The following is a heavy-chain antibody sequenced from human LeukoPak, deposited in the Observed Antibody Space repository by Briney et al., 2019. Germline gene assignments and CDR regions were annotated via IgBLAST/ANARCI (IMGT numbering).Heavy chain of an antibody. V-gene: IGHV1-18*01. J-gene: IGHJ4*02. CDR1: GYTFTSYG. Sequence: GASVKVSCKASGYTFTSYGISWVRQAPGQGLEWMGWISAYNGNTNYAQKLQGRVTMTTDTSTSTAYMELRSLRSDDTAVYYCAREVLRYFDWLSPLGYWGQGTLVTVSS. CDR3: AREVLRYFDWLSPLGY. D-gene: IGHD3-9*01. CDR2: ISAYNGNT.